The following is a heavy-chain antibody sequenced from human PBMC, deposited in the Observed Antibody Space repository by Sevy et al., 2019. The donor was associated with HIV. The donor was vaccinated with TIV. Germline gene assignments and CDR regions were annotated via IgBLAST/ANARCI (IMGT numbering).Heavy chain of an antibody. Sequence: SETLSLTCTVSGGSITSGDYNWTRLRQSPGQGLVWIGYIYDSRTTYYDPAVKSRVSISVDTYKNQFSLNMRSLTAADTAVYYGARYCISTGPRNWFDPWGQGALVTVSS. CDR3: ARYCISTGPRNWFDP. V-gene: IGHV4-30-4*01. CDR1: GGSITSGDYN. J-gene: IGHJ5*02. CDR2: IYDSRTT. D-gene: IGHD2-2*01.